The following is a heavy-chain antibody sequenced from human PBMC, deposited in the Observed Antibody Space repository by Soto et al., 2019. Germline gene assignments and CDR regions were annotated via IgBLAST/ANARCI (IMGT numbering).Heavy chain of an antibody. V-gene: IGHV3-23*01. CDR1: GFTFSSYA. J-gene: IGHJ4*02. CDR2: ISGSGGST. D-gene: IGHD3-10*01. Sequence: GGSLRLSCAASGFTFSSYAMSWVRQAPGKGLEWVSAISGSGGSTYYADSVKCRLTLSRDNPQNTLYLQMNSLRAEGTAVYYCAKESYYYGSGSYYNASPIDYWGQGTLVTVSS. CDR3: AKESYYYGSGSYYNASPIDY.